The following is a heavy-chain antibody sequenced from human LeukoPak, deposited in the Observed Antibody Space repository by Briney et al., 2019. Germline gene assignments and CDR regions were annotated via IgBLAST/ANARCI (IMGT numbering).Heavy chain of an antibody. CDR2: IYHGGST. J-gene: IGHJ3*02. D-gene: IGHD3-9*01. CDR1: GYSISGGYY. V-gene: IGHV4-38-2*02. Sequence: SETLSLTCTVSGYSISGGYYWGWIRQPPGKRLEWIGTIYHGGSTYYNPSLESRVTISLDTSKNHFSLNLTSVTAADTAMYYCARVAERTWLPYDAAFDIWGLGTMVTVSS. CDR3: ARVAERTWLPYDAAFDI.